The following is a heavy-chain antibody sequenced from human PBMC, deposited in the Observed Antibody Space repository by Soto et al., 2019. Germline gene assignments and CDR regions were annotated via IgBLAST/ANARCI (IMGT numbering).Heavy chain of an antibody. V-gene: IGHV1-3*01. J-gene: IGHJ6*02. CDR1: GYTFTGYA. D-gene: IGHD2-15*01. CDR3: ARELGEVEAASGMDV. Sequence: ASVKVSCKASGYTFTGYAMHWVRQAPGQRLEWMGWINAGNGNTKYSQKFQGRVTISRDTSASTAYMELSSLSSEDTAVYYCARELGEVEAASGMDVWGQGTTVTVSS. CDR2: INAGNGNT.